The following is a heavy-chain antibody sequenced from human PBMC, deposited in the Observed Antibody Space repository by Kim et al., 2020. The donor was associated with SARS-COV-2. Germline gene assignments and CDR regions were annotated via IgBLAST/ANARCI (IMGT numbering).Heavy chain of an antibody. D-gene: IGHD3-3*01. CDR3: ARAPTIFGVVIQSFDY. V-gene: IGHV4-31*02. J-gene: IGHJ4*02. Sequence: SLNRRVTISVNTSKNQFSLKLSSVTAADTAVDYCARAPTIFGVVIQSFDYWGQGTLVTVSS.